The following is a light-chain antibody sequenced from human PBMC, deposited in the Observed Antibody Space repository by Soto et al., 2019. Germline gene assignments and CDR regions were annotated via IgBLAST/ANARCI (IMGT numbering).Light chain of an antibody. Sequence: QSVLTQPPSGSGSPGLSVTISCTGTSNDIGAYNYVSWYQHHPGKVPKLLIYEVFRRPSGVPDRFSASKSGNTASLTVSGLQPEDEADYYCLSYVGRETGVFGSGTKVTVL. V-gene: IGLV2-8*01. CDR2: EVF. CDR3: LSYVGRETGV. J-gene: IGLJ1*01. CDR1: SNDIGAYNY.